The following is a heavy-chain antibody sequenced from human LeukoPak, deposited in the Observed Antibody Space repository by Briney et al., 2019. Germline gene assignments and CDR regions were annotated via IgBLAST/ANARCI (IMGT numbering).Heavy chain of an antibody. Sequence: ASVTVSCKASGYTFTCYYMHWVRQAPGQGFEWMGWINPNSGGTNYAQKFQGRVTMTRETSISTAHMELSRLRSDDTAVYYCARANPLYCSSTTCLFDYWGQRTLVTVSS. CDR3: ARANPLYCSSTTCLFDY. J-gene: IGHJ4*02. CDR2: INPNSGGT. CDR1: GYTFTCYY. V-gene: IGHV1-2*02. D-gene: IGHD2-2*01.